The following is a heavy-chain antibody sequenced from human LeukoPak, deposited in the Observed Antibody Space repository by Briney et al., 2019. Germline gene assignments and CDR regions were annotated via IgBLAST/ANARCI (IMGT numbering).Heavy chain of an antibody. Sequence: GESLKISCKGFGYSFTTNWIGWVRQMPGKGLEWMGIIFPSDSDTRYSPSFQGQVTISADKSTSTAYLQWSSLKASDTAVYYCARQEYDSSGYNWFDPWGQGTLVTVSS. CDR1: GYSFTTNW. CDR2: IFPSDSDT. D-gene: IGHD3-22*01. J-gene: IGHJ5*02. V-gene: IGHV5-51*01. CDR3: ARQEYDSSGYNWFDP.